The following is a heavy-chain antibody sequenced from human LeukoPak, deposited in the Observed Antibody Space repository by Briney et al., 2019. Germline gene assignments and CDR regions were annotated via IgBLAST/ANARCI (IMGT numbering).Heavy chain of an antibody. D-gene: IGHD1-26*01. CDR2: ISHSGST. CDR1: GGSISSGYY. J-gene: IGHJ4*02. Sequence: PSETLSLTCTVSGGSISSGYYWGWIRQSPGKGLEWIGSISHSGSTSYNPYLKSRVTISLDTSKNQFSLKLTSVTAADTAVYYCAREEGGTFCIDYWGQGTLVTVSS. V-gene: IGHV4-38-2*02. CDR3: AREEGGTFCIDY.